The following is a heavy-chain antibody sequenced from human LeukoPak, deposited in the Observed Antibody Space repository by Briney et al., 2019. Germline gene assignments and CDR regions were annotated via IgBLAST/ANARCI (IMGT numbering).Heavy chain of an antibody. CDR3: ARDAMASGSWFDP. Sequence: SETLSLTCTVSGGTISSYYWSWIRQPPGKGLEWIGYIYYSGSTNYNPSLKSRVTISVDTSKNQFSLKLSSVTAADTAVYYCARDAMASGSWFDPWGQGTLVTVSS. D-gene: IGHD3-10*01. CDR1: GGTISSYY. CDR2: IYYSGST. V-gene: IGHV4-59*01. J-gene: IGHJ5*02.